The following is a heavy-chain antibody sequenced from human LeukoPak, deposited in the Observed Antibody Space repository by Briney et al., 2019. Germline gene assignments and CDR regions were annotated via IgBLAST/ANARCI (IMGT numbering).Heavy chain of an antibody. CDR2: IYHSGST. D-gene: IGHD3-22*01. CDR1: GGSISSGGYS. J-gene: IGHJ5*02. V-gene: IGHV4-30-2*01. CDR3: ASTPHSSGSSFDP. Sequence: SETLSLTCAVSGGSISSGGYSWSWIRQPPGKGLEWIGYIYHSGSTYYNPSLKSRVTISVDRSKNQFSLKLSSVTAADTAVYYCASTPHSSGSSFDPWGQGTLVTVSS.